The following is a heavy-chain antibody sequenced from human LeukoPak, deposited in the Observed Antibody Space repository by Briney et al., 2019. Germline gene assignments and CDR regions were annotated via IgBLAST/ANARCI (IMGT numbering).Heavy chain of an antibody. V-gene: IGHV3-23*01. CDR1: GFTFSSYA. CDR3: AKGLQRWPVSPFDY. J-gene: IGHJ4*02. CDR2: ISGSGGST. D-gene: IGHD5-24*01. Sequence: GGSLRLSCAASGFTFSSYAMSWVGQAPGKGLEWVSAISGSGGSTYYADSVKGRFTISRDNSKNTLYLQMNSLRAEDTAVYYCAKGLQRWPVSPFDYWGQGTLVTVSS.